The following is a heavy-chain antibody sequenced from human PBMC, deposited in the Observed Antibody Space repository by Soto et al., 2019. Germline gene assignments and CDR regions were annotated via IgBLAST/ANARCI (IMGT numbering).Heavy chain of an antibody. V-gene: IGHV3-23*01. CDR1: GFTFSSYS. D-gene: IGHD2-15*01. CDR2: ISGSGGTT. J-gene: IGHJ4*02. CDR3: AKRDDAAHYYFDY. Sequence: PGGSLRLSCAASGFTFSSYSMNWVRQAPGKGLEWVSTISGSGGTTFYPDSVKGRFTISRDNSKNTLYLQMNSLTAEDTAVYYCAKRDDAAHYYFDYWGQGALVTVSS.